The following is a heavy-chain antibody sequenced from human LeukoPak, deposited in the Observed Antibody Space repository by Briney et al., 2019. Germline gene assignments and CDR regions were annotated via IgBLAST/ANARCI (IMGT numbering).Heavy chain of an antibody. CDR2: ISGSGGST. V-gene: IGHV3-23*01. Sequence: PGGSLRLSCAASGFTFSSYGMHWVRQAPGKGLEWVSAISGSGGSTYYADSVKGRFTISRDNSKNTLYLQMNSLRAEDTAVYYCAKADGGSGGLFDYWGQGTLVTVSS. J-gene: IGHJ4*02. CDR3: AKADGGSGGLFDY. D-gene: IGHD3-16*01. CDR1: GFTFSSYG.